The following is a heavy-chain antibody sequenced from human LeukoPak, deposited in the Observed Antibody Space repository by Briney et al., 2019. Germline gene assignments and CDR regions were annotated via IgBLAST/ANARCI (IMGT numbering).Heavy chain of an antibody. Sequence: PGGSLRLSCAASGFTFSSYAMSWVRQAPGKGLEWDSGISDSGGSTYYADSVKGRFTISRDNSKNTLYLQMNSLRAEDTAVYYCATRSSPVSEDYMDVWGKGTTVTVSS. J-gene: IGHJ6*03. V-gene: IGHV3-23*01. CDR1: GFTFSSYA. CDR2: ISDSGGST. CDR3: ATRSSPVSEDYMDV.